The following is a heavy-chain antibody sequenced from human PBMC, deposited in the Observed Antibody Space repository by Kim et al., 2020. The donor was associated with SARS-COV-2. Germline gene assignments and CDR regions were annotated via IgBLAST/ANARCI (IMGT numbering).Heavy chain of an antibody. CDR2: ISWNSGSI. CDR3: AKGPLYYGSPNGMDV. V-gene: IGHV3-9*01. D-gene: IGHD3-10*01. CDR1: GFTFGDYA. J-gene: IGHJ6*02. Sequence: GGSLRLSCAASGFTFGDYAMHWVRQAPGKGLEWVSGISWNSGSIGYADSVKGRFTISRDNAKNSLYLQMNSLRAEDTALYYCAKGPLYYGSPNGMDVWGQGTTVTVSS.